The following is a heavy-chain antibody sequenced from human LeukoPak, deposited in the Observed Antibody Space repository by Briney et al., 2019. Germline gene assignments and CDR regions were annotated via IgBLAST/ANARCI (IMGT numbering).Heavy chain of an antibody. D-gene: IGHD3-16*01. V-gene: IGHV3-21*01. CDR3: AREGLSSLGDMPFDY. CDR2: ISSSSSYI. Sequence: NPGGSLRLSCAASGFTFSSYSMNWVRQAPGKGLEWVSSISSSSSYIYYADSVKGRFTISRDNAKNSLFLQMNSLRAEDTAVYYCAREGLSSLGDMPFDYWGQGTLVTVSS. CDR1: GFTFSSYS. J-gene: IGHJ4*02.